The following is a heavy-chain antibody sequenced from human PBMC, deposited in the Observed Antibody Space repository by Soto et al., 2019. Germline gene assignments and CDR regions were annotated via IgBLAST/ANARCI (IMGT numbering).Heavy chain of an antibody. D-gene: IGHD6-6*01. CDR3: ARGAARRPDYYYYGMDV. V-gene: IGHV1-18*04. CDR2: ISAYSGNT. CDR1: GYTFTSYG. J-gene: IGHJ6*02. Sequence: ASVKVSCKASGYTFTSYGISWVRQAPGQGLEWMGWISAYSGNTNYAQKLQGRVTMTTDTSTSTAYMELRSLRSDDTAVYYCARGAARRPDYYYYGMDVWGQGTTVTVSS.